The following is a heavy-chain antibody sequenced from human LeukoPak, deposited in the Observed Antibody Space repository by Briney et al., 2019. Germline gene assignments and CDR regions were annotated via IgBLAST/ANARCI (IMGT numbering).Heavy chain of an antibody. CDR2: INHSGST. CDR3: ARVGGMTTINNAAFDI. CDR1: GGSFSGYY. V-gene: IGHV4-34*01. Sequence: ETLSLTXAVYGGSFSGYYWSWIRQPPGKGLEWIGEINHSGSTNYNPSLKSRVTISLDTSKNQFSLKLTSVTAADTAIYYCARVGGMTTINNAAFDIWGQGTMVTVSS. J-gene: IGHJ3*02. D-gene: IGHD5-24*01.